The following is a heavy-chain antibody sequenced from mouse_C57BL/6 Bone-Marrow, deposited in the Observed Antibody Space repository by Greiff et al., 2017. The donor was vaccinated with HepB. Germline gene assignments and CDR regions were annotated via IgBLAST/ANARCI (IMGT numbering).Heavy chain of an antibody. Sequence: EVKVVESGGGLVKPGGSLKLSCAASGFTFSDYGMHWVRQAPEKGLEWVAYISSGSSTIYYADTVKGRFTISRDNAKNTLFLQMTSLRSEDTAMYYCARYSNYLWYFDVWGTGTTVTVSS. CDR1: GFTFSDYG. CDR2: ISSGSSTI. J-gene: IGHJ1*03. D-gene: IGHD1-1*01. CDR3: ARYSNYLWYFDV. V-gene: IGHV5-17*01.